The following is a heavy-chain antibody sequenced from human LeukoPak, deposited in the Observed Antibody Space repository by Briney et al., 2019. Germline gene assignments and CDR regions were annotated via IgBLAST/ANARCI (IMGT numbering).Heavy chain of an antibody. CDR3: ARGRSRLGEFHFGQ. CDR1: GFIFDDYS. CDR2: LKSEAYDRTT. Sequence: GGSLRLSCSVSGFIFDDYSLHWVRQAPGKGLEWVGFLKSEAYDRTTAYAASVKGTASNSRDDSKSVEYLQLNSLKTEDTAMYCCARGRSRLGEFHFGQWGQGTLVTVSS. D-gene: IGHD3-16*01. V-gene: IGHV3-49*04. J-gene: IGHJ4*02.